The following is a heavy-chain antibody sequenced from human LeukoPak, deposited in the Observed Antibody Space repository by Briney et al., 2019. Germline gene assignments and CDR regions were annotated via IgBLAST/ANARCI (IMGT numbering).Heavy chain of an antibody. CDR3: ARGQLWFGEPYFDY. D-gene: IGHD3-10*01. Sequence: GGSLRLSCAASGFTFSSYGMHWVRQAPGKGLEWVAFIQYDGSNKYYADSVKGRFTISRDNSKNTLFLQMNSLRAEDTVVYYCARGQLWFGEPYFDYWGQGTLVTVSS. V-gene: IGHV3-30*02. CDR1: GFTFSSYG. CDR2: IQYDGSNK. J-gene: IGHJ4*02.